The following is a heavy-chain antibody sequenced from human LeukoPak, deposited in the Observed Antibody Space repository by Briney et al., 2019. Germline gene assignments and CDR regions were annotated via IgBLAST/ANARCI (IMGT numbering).Heavy chain of an antibody. CDR2: ISSSTGNT. J-gene: IGHJ4*02. V-gene: IGHV1-18*01. Sequence: ASVKVSCKASGYNFNTYGISWVRQAPGQGLEWRGWISSSTGNTKYAQKLQDRVTMTTDTSTSTAYLYLRNLRSDDTAVYYCVRLPLGYCSSTSCLDWGQGTLVTVSS. CDR1: GYNFNTYG. D-gene: IGHD2-2*01. CDR3: VRLPLGYCSSTSCLD.